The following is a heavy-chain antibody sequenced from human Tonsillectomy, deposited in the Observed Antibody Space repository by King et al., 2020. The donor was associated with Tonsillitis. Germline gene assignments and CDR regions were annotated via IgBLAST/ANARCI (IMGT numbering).Heavy chain of an antibody. Sequence: VQLVQSGAEVKKPGESLKISCKGSGYSFTSYWIGWVRQMPGKGLEWMGIIYPCDSDTRYSPSFQGQVTISADKSISTAYLQWSSLKASDTAMYYCARHGPISGSYGYYYYYMDVWGKGTTVTVSS. CDR1: GYSFTSYW. D-gene: IGHD1-26*01. V-gene: IGHV5-51*01. J-gene: IGHJ6*03. CDR2: IYPCDSDT. CDR3: ARHGPISGSYGYYYYYMDV.